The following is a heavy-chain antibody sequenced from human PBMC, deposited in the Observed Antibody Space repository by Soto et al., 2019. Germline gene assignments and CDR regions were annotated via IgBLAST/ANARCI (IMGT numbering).Heavy chain of an antibody. CDR1: GFTFSDHY. V-gene: IGHV3-72*01. Sequence: EVQLVESGGGLAQPGGSLRLSCAASGFTFSDHYMDWVRQAPGKGLEWVGRIRKRINSYTTEYAASVKGRFTISRDDSKNSLYLQMNSLKTDDTAVYYCARVMVVAGHYYFDYWGQGTLVTVSS. D-gene: IGHD6-19*01. CDR3: ARVMVVAGHYYFDY. J-gene: IGHJ4*02. CDR2: IRKRINSYTT.